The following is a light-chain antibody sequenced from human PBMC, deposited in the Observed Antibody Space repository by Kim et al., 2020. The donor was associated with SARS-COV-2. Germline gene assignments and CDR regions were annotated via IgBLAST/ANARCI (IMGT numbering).Light chain of an antibody. J-gene: IGLJ3*02. CDR2: STD. Sequence: ELTQPPSASGTPGQRITISCSGRSSNIGSNTVYWYQQFPGAAPKLLIYSTDQRSSGVPDRFSGSKSGTSASLAINGLQSEDEADYYCAAWDDSLNGNWVFGGGTQLTVL. CDR1: SSNIGSNT. CDR3: AAWDDSLNGNWV. V-gene: IGLV1-44*01.